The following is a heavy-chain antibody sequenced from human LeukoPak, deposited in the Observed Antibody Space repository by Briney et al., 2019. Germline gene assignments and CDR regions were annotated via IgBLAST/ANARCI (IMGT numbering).Heavy chain of an antibody. CDR2: ISSSSSTI. CDR3: ARDRGYGDYWYFDL. Sequence: PGGSLRLSCTASGFTFRNYSMNWVRQAPGKGLEWVSYISSSSSTIYYADSVKGRFTISRDNAKNSLYLQMNSLRAEDTAVYYCARDRGYGDYWYFDLWGRGTLVTVSS. J-gene: IGHJ2*01. CDR1: GFTFRNYS. D-gene: IGHD5-12*01. V-gene: IGHV3-48*01.